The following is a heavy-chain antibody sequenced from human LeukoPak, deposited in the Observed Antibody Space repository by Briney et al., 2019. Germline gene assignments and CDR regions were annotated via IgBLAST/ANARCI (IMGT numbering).Heavy chain of an antibody. V-gene: IGHV3-21*01. CDR1: GFTFSSYS. CDR3: ASYPYSGSYFFDY. J-gene: IGHJ4*02. CDR2: ISSSSSYI. D-gene: IGHD1-26*01. Sequence: PGGSLRLSCAASGFTFSSYSTNWVRQAPGKGLEWVSSISSSSSYIYYADSVKGRFTISRDNAKNSLYLQMNSLRAEDTAVYYCASYPYSGSYFFDYWGQGTLVTVSS.